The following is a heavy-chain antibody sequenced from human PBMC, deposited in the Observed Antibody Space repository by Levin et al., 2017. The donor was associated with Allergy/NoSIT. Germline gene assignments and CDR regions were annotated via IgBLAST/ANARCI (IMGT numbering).Heavy chain of an antibody. J-gene: IGHJ6*02. CDR2: IYYDGSA. Sequence: PSETLSLTCTVSGGSISDDSYYWAWVRQPPGKGLEWVGSIYYDGSAYYNPSLKTRLTISVDTSKNQFSLRVNSVTAADTAVYYRAGEPNSPYYYHYGLDVWGPGTTVTVSS. CDR3: AGEPNSPYYYHYGLDV. CDR1: GGSISDDSYY. V-gene: IGHV4-39*07. D-gene: IGHD2/OR15-2a*01.